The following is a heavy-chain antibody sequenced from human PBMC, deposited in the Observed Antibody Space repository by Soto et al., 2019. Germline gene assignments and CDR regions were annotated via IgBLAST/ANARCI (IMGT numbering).Heavy chain of an antibody. J-gene: IGHJ4*02. CDR1: GFTFGSYP. CDR3: KRDVVAFSLPGADF. V-gene: IGHV3-23*01. CDR2: IKAGGDDT. D-gene: IGHD5-12*01. Sequence: EVQLLASGGGFIRPGGSLRLSCAASGFTFGSYPMSWVRQAPGKGLEWVSAIKAGGDDTYYANSVKGRFTISRDNSKNTLYLQMNSLTVDDTAMYYCKRDVVAFSLPGADFWGQGTLVTVSS.